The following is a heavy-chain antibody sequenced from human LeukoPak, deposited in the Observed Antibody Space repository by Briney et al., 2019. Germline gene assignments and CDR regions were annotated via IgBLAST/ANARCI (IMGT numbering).Heavy chain of an antibody. V-gene: IGHV4-39*07. CDR3: ARTIVGAFRDWSLIRLQNSNYYYYYMDV. CDR1: GGSIRSSTDY. D-gene: IGHD1-26*01. Sequence: SEALSLTCTVSGGSIRSSTDYWGWIRQPPGKGLEWIGRIYTSGSTNYNPSLKSRVTMSVDTSKNQFSLKLSSVTAADTAVYYCARTIVGAFRDWSLIRLQNSNYYYYYMDVWGKGTTVTISS. J-gene: IGHJ6*03. CDR2: IYTSGST.